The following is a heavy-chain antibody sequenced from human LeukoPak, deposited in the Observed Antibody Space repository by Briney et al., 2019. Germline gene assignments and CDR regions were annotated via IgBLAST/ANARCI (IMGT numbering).Heavy chain of an antibody. CDR1: GYTFATYY. CDR2: INPSGGST. CDR3: ATEPSRSYSFDHLDF. V-gene: IGHV1-46*01. J-gene: IGHJ4*02. Sequence: GASVKVSCKASGYTFATYYMHWVRQAPGQGLEWMGIINPSGGSTSYAQKFQGRVTMTTDTSTSTVYMELSSLRAEDTAIYYCATEPSRSYSFDHLDFWGLGTPVTVSS. D-gene: IGHD5-12*01.